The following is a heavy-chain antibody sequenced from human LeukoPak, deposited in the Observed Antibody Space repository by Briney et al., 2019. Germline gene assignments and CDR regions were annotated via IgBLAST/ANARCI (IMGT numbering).Heavy chain of an antibody. V-gene: IGHV3-33*01. D-gene: IGHD2-8*02. Sequence: GRSLRLSCRASGFTFGNYDMHWVRQAPGKGLEWVTTIRYDGSTEDYAGSVKGRFTISRDNFKNTLYLQMNSLRAEDTAVYYCARDPSGPPDYWGQGTLVTVSS. CDR2: IRYDGSTE. J-gene: IGHJ4*02. CDR1: GFTFGNYD. CDR3: ARDPSGPPDY.